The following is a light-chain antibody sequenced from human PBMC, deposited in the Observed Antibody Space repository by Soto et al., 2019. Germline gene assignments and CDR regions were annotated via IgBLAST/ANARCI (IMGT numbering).Light chain of an antibody. J-gene: IGKJ1*01. V-gene: IGKV3-20*01. CDR3: QQYGSSPWT. Sequence: EIVLTQSPGTLSLSPGDRATLSCRASQSVSSSFLAWYQQQPGQAPRLLIYVASIRATGIQDRFSGSGAGTNFTLNNTIVEPEDFAVYYCQQYGSSPWTFGQGTKVEIK. CDR1: QSVSSSF. CDR2: VAS.